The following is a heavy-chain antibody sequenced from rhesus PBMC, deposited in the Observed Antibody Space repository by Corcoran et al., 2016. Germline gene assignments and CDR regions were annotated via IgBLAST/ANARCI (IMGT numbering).Heavy chain of an antibody. CDR1: GGSISSNY. Sequence: QLQLQESGPGLVKPSETLSLTCAVSGGSISSNYWSWIRQPPGKGLEWIGPISGSGGSTDSNPSPKSRVTISTDTSKNQFSVKLSSVTAADTAVYYCAILQAYYFDYWGQGVLVTVSS. CDR3: AILQAYYFDY. CDR2: ISGSGGST. D-gene: IGHD1-44*01. J-gene: IGHJ4*01. V-gene: IGHV4-173*01.